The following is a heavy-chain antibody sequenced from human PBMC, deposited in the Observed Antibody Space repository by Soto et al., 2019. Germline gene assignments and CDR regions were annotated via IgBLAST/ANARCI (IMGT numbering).Heavy chain of an antibody. J-gene: IGHJ6*02. CDR3: AADLPYTGVQRYYYGMDV. CDR1: GGTFSSYA. Sequence: GASVKVSCKASGGTFSSYAISWVRQAPGQGLEWMGGIIPIFGTANYAQKFQGRVTITADESTSTAYMELSSLRSEDTAVYYCAADLPYTGVQRYYYGMDVWGQGTTVTVSS. V-gene: IGHV1-69*13. D-gene: IGHD3-10*02. CDR2: IIPIFGTA.